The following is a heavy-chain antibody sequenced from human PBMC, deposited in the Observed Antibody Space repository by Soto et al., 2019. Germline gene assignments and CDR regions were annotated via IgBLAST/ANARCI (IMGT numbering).Heavy chain of an antibody. D-gene: IGHD2-21*02. V-gene: IGHV3-30*18. CDR3: VKCSPAYCGGGCYCWYFDL. J-gene: IGHJ2*01. CDR2: ISYDGSNK. CDR1: GFTFSSYG. Sequence: QVQLVESGGGVVQPGRSLRLSCAASGFTFSSYGMHWVRQAPGKGLEWVAVISYDGSNKDYADSVKGRFTISRDNSKNTLYLQMNSLRAEDTDVYYCVKCSPAYCGGGCYCWYFDLWGRGTLVTVSS.